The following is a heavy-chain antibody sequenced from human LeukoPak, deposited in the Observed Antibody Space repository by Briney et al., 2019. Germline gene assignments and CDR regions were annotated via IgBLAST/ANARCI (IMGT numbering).Heavy chain of an antibody. CDR1: GFTFSSYG. D-gene: IGHD3-3*01. CDR3: ASDEWSGYSPVYMDV. Sequence: YPGGSLRLSCAASGFTFSSYGMHWVRQAPGKGLEWVAFIRYDGSNKYYADSVKGRFTISRDNSKNTLYLQMNSLRAEDTAVYYCASDEWSGYSPVYMDVWGKGTTVTVSS. V-gene: IGHV3-30*02. CDR2: IRYDGSNK. J-gene: IGHJ6*03.